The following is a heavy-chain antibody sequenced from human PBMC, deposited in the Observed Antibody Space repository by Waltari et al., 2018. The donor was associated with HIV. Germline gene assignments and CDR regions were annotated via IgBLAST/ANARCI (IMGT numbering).Heavy chain of an antibody. V-gene: IGHV5-51*03. CDR2: IYPDDSDT. J-gene: IGHJ3*02. Sequence: EVQLVQSGIEVKKPGESLRISCKCSGYSFTTHWIGWVRQMPGKGLEWMGIIYPDDSDTRYNPSFQGQVTISADKSISTAYLQWSSLKASDTAMYYCARRHSREDMVRDRRGRSGGFDIWGQGTMVSVSS. CDR3: ARRHSREDMVRDRRGRSGGFDI. CDR1: GYSFTTHW. D-gene: IGHD3-10*01.